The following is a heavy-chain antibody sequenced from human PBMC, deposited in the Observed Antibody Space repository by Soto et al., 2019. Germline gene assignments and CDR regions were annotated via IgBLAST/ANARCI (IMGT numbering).Heavy chain of an antibody. Sequence: PSETLSLTCTVSGGSISSYYWSWIRQPPGKGLEWIGYIYYSGSTNYNPSLKSRVTISVDTSKNQFSLKLSSVTAADTDVYYCACAALYYDILTGYSPGPFDHWGQGTLVTVSS. J-gene: IGHJ4*02. CDR3: ACAALYYDILTGYSPGPFDH. CDR2: IYYSGST. V-gene: IGHV4-59*01. CDR1: GGSISSYY. D-gene: IGHD3-9*01.